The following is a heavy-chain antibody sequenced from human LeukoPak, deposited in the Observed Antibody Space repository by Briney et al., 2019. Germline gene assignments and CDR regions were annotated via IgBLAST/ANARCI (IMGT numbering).Heavy chain of an antibody. CDR3: ARENPSGYYNRPIDY. D-gene: IGHD3-22*01. V-gene: IGHV4-34*01. CDR1: GGSFSGYY. Sequence: SETLSLTCAVYGGSFSGYYWSWIRQPPGKGLEWIGEINHSGSTNYNPSLKSRVTMSVDTSKDQFSLKLSSVTAADTAIYYCARENPSGYYNRPIDYWGQGTLVTVSS. J-gene: IGHJ4*02. CDR2: INHSGST.